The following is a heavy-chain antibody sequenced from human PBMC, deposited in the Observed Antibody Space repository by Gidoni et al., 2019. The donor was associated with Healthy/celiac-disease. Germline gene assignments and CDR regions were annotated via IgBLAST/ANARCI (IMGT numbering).Heavy chain of an antibody. V-gene: IGHV3-48*01. CDR2: ISSSSSTI. D-gene: IGHD3-10*01. Sequence: EVQLVESGGGLVQPGGSLRLSCAASGFTFSSYRMNWVRQAPGKGLEWVSYISSSSSTIYYADAVKGRFTISRDNAKNSLYLQMNSLRAEDTAVYYCAREPGVRGVSSYYGMDVWGQGTTVTVSS. J-gene: IGHJ6*02. CDR3: AREPGVRGVSSYYGMDV. CDR1: GFTFSSYR.